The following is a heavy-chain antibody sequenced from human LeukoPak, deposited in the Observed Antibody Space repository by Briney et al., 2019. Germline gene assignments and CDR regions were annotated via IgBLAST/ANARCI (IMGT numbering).Heavy chain of an antibody. J-gene: IGHJ4*02. V-gene: IGHV4-28*06. CDR1: NYAMSSSNW. CDR2: IYYSGNT. CDR3: AGGGNYYWAPGY. D-gene: IGHD3-10*01. Sequence: SETLSLTCAVSNYAMSSSNWWGWIRQPPGKELEWIGYIYYSGNTDYNPSLKSRVIMSIHTSKNQFSLKLTSVSALDTAVYYCAGGGNYYWAPGYWGQGTLVTVSS.